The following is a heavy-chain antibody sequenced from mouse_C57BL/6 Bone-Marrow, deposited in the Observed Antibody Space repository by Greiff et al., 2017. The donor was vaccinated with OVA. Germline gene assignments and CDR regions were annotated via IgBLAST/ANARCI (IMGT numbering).Heavy chain of an antibody. D-gene: IGHD1-1*01. CDR2: ISDGGSYT. CDR3: ARDKTDYYGSSYYFDV. Sequence: EVKVVESGGGLVKPGGSLKLSCAASGFTFSSYAMSWVRQTPEKRLEWVATISDGGSYTYYPDNVKGRFTISRDNAKNNLYLQMSHLKSEDTAMYYCARDKTDYYGSSYYFDVWGTGTTVTVSS. J-gene: IGHJ1*03. CDR1: GFTFSSYA. V-gene: IGHV5-4*01.